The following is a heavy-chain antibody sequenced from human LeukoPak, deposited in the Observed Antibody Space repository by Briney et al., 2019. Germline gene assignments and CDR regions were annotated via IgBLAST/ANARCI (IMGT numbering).Heavy chain of an antibody. J-gene: IGHJ4*02. CDR3: ARDGRYTYGYWFDY. CDR2: ISSSGSTI. D-gene: IGHD5-18*01. Sequence: GGSLRLSCAASGFTFSDYYMNWIRQAPGKGLEWVSYISSSGSTIYYADSVKGRFTISRDNAKNSLYLHMNSLRAEDTAIYYCARDGRYTYGYWFDYWGQGTLVTVSS. CDR1: GFTFSDYY. V-gene: IGHV3-11*04.